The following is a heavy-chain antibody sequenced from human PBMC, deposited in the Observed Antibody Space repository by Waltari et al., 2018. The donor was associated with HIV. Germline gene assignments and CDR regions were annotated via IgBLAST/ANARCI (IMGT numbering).Heavy chain of an antibody. D-gene: IGHD3-9*01. CDR3: AKDRQKIGYYDILTGYLDY. J-gene: IGHJ4*02. CDR2: ISYDGSNK. Sequence: QVQLVESGGGVVQPRRSLRLSCAAPGFTLSRYGMHWVRQAPGKGLEWVAVISYDGSNKYYADSVKGRFTISRDNSKNTLYLQMNSLRAEDTAVYYCAKDRQKIGYYDILTGYLDYWGQGTLVTVSS. CDR1: GFTLSRYG. V-gene: IGHV3-30*18.